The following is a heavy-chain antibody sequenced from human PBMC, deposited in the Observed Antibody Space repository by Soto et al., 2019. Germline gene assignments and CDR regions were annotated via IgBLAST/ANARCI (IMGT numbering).Heavy chain of an antibody. CDR2: LLRSGSSA. J-gene: IGHJ5*02. V-gene: IGHV3-23*01. CDR3: AKDAISGDGIWLMDS. CDR1: GFTFLNYA. D-gene: IGHD4-17*01. Sequence: GGSLRLSCTASGFTFLNYAMTWARQAPGKGLEWVSSLLRSGSSAYYADSVRGRFTISSDTSANSLYLQMDNLRAEDTAIYYCAKDAISGDGIWLMDSWGQGTVVTVSS.